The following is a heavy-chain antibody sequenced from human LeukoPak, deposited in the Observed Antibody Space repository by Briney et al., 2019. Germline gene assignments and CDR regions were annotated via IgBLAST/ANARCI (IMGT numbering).Heavy chain of an antibody. CDR1: RFTFCTSA. D-gene: IGHD6-19*01. J-gene: IGHJ4*02. Sequence: QTGGSLRLSCAAPRFTFCTSAMRWGRPAPGKGLEWVAFIRYDGSNKYYADSVKGRFTISRDNSKKTLYLQMNSLRAEDTAVHYCHGWQWLVRLPNDYWGQGTLVTVSS. V-gene: IGHV3-30*02. CDR2: IRYDGSNK. CDR3: HGWQWLVRLPNDY.